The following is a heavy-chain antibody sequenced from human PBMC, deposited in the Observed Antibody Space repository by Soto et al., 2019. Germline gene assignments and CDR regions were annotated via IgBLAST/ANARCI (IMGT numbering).Heavy chain of an antibody. V-gene: IGHV3-23*01. Sequence: SLRLSCAASGFTFRSYAMSWVRQAPGKGLEWVSTISASGGSTYYADSVKGRFTIARDNSKKTLYLQMNSLRAEDTAVYYCAKQGVPAAQGMPQSYFENWGQGTPVTVSS. D-gene: IGHD2-2*01. J-gene: IGHJ4*02. CDR2: ISASGGST. CDR3: AKQGVPAAQGMPQSYFEN. CDR1: GFTFRSYA.